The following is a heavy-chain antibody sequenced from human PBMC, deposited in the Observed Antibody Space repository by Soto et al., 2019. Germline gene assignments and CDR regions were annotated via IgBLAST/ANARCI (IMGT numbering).Heavy chain of an antibody. Sequence: EVQLVESGGGLVQPGGSLRLSCAASGFTFSRYSMNWVRQAPGKGLEWVSYISSSSSTIYYADSVKGRFTISRDNAKNALYLQMNSLRAEDTAVYYCARDLRRYDILTGGYFDYWGQGTLVTVSS. CDR3: ARDLRRYDILTGGYFDY. V-gene: IGHV3-48*01. CDR2: ISSSSSTI. J-gene: IGHJ4*02. D-gene: IGHD3-9*01. CDR1: GFTFSRYS.